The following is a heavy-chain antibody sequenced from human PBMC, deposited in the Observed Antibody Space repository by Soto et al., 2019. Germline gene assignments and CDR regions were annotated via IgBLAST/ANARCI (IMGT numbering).Heavy chain of an antibody. CDR3: ARVTAYSSSWADAFDI. CDR1: GGSISSGDYY. V-gene: IGHV4-30-4*01. J-gene: IGHJ3*02. D-gene: IGHD6-13*01. Sequence: PSETLSLTCTVSGGSISSGDYYWSWIRQPPGKGLEWIGYIYYSGSIYYNPSLKSRVTISVDTSKNQFSLKLSSVTAADTAVYYCARVTAYSSSWADAFDIWGQGTMVTVSS. CDR2: IYYSGSI.